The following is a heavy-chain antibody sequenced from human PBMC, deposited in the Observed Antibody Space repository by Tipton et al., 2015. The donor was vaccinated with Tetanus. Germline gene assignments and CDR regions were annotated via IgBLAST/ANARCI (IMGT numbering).Heavy chain of an antibody. CDR1: GFTFSSYA. Sequence: SLRLSCAASGFTFSSYAMSWVRQAPGKGLEWVSAISGGGGSTYYADSVKGRFTISRDNSKNTLYLQMNSLRAEDTAVYYCAGGSYFLFYYYMDVWGKGTTVPVSS. D-gene: IGHD1-26*01. V-gene: IGHV3-23*01. J-gene: IGHJ6*03. CDR2: ISGGGGST. CDR3: AGGSYFLFYYYMDV.